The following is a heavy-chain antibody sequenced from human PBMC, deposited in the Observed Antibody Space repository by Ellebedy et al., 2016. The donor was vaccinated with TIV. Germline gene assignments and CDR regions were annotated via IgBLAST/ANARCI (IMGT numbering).Heavy chain of an antibody. D-gene: IGHD3-10*01. CDR1: GFTVSSNY. V-gene: IGHV3-53*01. J-gene: IGHJ4*02. CDR3: ARDRRGSGSYYIDY. Sequence: GESLKISCAASGFTVSSNYMSWVRQAPGKGLEWVSVIFSGGSTYYADSVKGRFTISRDNSKNTLYLQMNSLRAEDTAVYYCARDRRGSGSYYIDYWGQGTLVTVSS. CDR2: IFSGGST.